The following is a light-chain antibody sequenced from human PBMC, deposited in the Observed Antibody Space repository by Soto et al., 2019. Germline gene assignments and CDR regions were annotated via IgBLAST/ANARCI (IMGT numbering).Light chain of an antibody. CDR1: QSVRGY. CDR2: DAS. Sequence: EIVLTQSPATLSLSPGERATLSCRASQSVRGYLAWYQQKPGQAPRLLIYDASNRATGIPTRFSGSGSGTDFTLTISSLEPEDFAVYYCQQRSNWPSTFGGGTKVDIK. V-gene: IGKV3-11*01. J-gene: IGKJ4*01. CDR3: QQRSNWPST.